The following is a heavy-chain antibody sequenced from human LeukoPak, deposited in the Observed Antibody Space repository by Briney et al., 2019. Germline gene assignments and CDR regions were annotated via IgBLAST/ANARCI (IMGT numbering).Heavy chain of an antibody. D-gene: IGHD5-18*01. CDR3: AKAPGGYSYGSDAFDI. J-gene: IGHJ3*02. V-gene: IGHV3-9*01. CDR2: ISWNSGSI. Sequence: GGSLRLSCAASVFTFDDYAMHWVRQAPGKGLEWVSGISWNSGSIGYADSVKGRFTISRDNAKNSLYLQMNSLRAEDTALYYCAKAPGGYSYGSDAFDIWGQGTMVTVSS. CDR1: VFTFDDYA.